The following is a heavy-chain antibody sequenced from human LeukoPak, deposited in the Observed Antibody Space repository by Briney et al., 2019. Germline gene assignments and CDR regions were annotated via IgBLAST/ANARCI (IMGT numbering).Heavy chain of an antibody. J-gene: IGHJ6*03. CDR3: ARNDYYSNYYYYMDV. Sequence: SETLSLTCTVSGGSISSYYWSWIRQPPGKGLEWIGYIYYSGSTNYNPYLKSRVTISVDTSKNQFSLKLSSVTAADTAVYYCARNDYYSNYYYYMDVWGKGTTVTVSS. CDR1: GGSISSYY. CDR2: IYYSGST. D-gene: IGHD3-22*01. V-gene: IGHV4-59*08.